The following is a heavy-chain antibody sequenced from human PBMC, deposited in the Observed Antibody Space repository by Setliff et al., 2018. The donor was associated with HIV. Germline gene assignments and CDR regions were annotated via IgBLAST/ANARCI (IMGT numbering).Heavy chain of an antibody. CDR3: TTRHYFGSVTYDY. J-gene: IGHJ4*02. V-gene: IGHV3-15*04. Sequence: PGGSLRLSCAASGFTFINAWMTWVRQAPGKGLEWVGRIESKTDGGTTDYAAPVKGRFTISRDDSKTTVYLQMNSLKIEDTAVYYCTTRHYFGSVTYDYWGQGTPVTVSS. CDR1: GFTFINAW. D-gene: IGHD3-10*01. CDR2: IESKTDGGTT.